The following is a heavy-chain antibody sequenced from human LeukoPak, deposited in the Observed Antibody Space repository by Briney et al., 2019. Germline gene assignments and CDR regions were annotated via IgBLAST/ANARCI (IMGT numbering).Heavy chain of an antibody. D-gene: IGHD1-26*01. CDR2: IYNTGST. CDR1: GGSVSSYY. CDR3: VRDWEGFNFDI. V-gene: IGHV4-59*02. Sequence: SETLCLTCTVSGGSVSSYYWSWVRQPPGEGLEWIAYIYNTGSTNYNPSVKSRATISVDTSKNQFSLKLRSVTAADTAVYYCVRDWEGFNFDIWGQGTMVTVSS. J-gene: IGHJ3*02.